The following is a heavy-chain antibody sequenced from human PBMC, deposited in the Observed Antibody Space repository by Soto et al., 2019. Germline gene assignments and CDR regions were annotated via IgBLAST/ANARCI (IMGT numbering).Heavy chain of an antibody. CDR1: GCSISSYY. Sequence: SETLSLTCTVSGCSISSYYWSWIRQPPGKGLEWIGYIYYSGSTNYNPSLKSRVTISVDTSKNQFSLKLSSVTAADTAVYYCAREVVYYFDYWGQGTLVTVS. J-gene: IGHJ4*02. CDR2: IYYSGST. CDR3: AREVVYYFDY. D-gene: IGHD2-15*01. V-gene: IGHV4-59*01.